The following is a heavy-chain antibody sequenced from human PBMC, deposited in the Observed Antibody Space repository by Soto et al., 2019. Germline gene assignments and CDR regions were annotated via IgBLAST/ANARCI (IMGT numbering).Heavy chain of an antibody. CDR3: ARDGLVTIFGVVITSDYYYGMDV. Sequence: SQTLSHTCAISGDSVSSNSAAWNWIRQSPSRGLEWLGRTYYRSKWYNDYAVSVKSRITINPDTSKNQFSLQLNSVTPEDTAVYYCARDGLVTIFGVVITSDYYYGMDVWGQGTTVTVSS. CDR2: TYYRSKWYN. J-gene: IGHJ6*02. CDR1: GDSVSSNSAA. V-gene: IGHV6-1*01. D-gene: IGHD3-3*01.